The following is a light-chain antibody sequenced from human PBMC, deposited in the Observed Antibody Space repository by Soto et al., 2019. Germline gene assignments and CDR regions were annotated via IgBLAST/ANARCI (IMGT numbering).Light chain of an antibody. CDR3: HQYGSSPGT. CDR2: GSS. Sequence: EIVLTQSPGTLSSSPGERATLSCRASQTVTSNYLAWYQQKPGQAPRLLFFGSSIRASGLPDRFSGGGSGTVFPLTISRLEPEDFAVYYYHQYGSSPGTFGQGTKVEV. J-gene: IGKJ1*01. V-gene: IGKV3-20*01. CDR1: QTVTSNY.